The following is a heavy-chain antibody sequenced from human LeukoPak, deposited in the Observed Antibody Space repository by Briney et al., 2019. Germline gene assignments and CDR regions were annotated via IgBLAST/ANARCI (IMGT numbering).Heavy chain of an antibody. CDR3: ARSRGYFDY. J-gene: IGHJ4*02. D-gene: IGHD3-10*01. CDR1: GFTFSSYA. Sequence: PGGSLRLSCAASGFTFSSYAMSWVRQAPGKGLEWVSAISGSGSTIYYADSVKGRFTISRDNAKNSLYLQMNSLRAEDTAVYYCARSRGYFDYWGQGTLVTVSS. CDR2: ISGSGSTI. V-gene: IGHV3-23*01.